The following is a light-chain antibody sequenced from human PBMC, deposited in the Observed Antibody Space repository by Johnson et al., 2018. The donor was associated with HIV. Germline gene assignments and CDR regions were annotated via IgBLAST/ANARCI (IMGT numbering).Light chain of an antibody. CDR2: ENN. CDR3: GTWDSSLSAGV. Sequence: QPVLTQPPSVSAAPGQKVTISCSGSSSNIGNNYVSWYQQLPGTAPKLLIYENNKRPSGIPDRFSGSKSGTSATLGITGLQTGDEADYYCGTWDSSLSAGVFCTVTKVTVL. CDR1: SSNIGNNY. J-gene: IGLJ1*01. V-gene: IGLV1-51*02.